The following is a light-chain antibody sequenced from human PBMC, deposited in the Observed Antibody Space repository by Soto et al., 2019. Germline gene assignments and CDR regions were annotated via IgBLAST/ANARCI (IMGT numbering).Light chain of an antibody. J-gene: IGKJ1*01. V-gene: IGKV3-11*01. CDR2: DAS. CDR1: QSVSSY. CDR3: QQRSNWPPTWT. Sequence: IVLTQSPATLSLSPGERAALSCGASQSVSSYLAWYQHKPGQAPRLLIYDASKRATGIPARFSGSGSGTEFTPTISSLEPEDFAVYYCQQRSNWPPTWTFGQGTRVEIK.